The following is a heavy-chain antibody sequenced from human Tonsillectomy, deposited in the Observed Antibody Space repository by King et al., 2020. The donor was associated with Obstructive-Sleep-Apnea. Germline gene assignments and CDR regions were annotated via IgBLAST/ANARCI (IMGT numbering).Heavy chain of an antibody. CDR2: VYYRGRT. J-gene: IGHJ5*02. CDR3: AREGATGTNWFDP. D-gene: IGHD1-1*01. V-gene: IGHV4-39*07. Sequence: QLQESGPGLVKPSDTLSLTCTVSGGSISSSIYYWGWIRQPPGKGLEWIASVYYRGRTYYNPSLKSRVTISIDTSMNQFSLKLSSVTAADTAVYYGAREGATGTNWFDPWGQGTQVTVSS. CDR1: GGSISSSIYY.